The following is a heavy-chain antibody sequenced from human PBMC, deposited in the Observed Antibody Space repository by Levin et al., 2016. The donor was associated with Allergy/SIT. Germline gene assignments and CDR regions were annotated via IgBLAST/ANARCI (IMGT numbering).Heavy chain of an antibody. V-gene: IGHV4-34*01. CDR2: INHSGST. CDR3: GKASRAFSGSYFHWDY. J-gene: IGHJ4*02. CDR1: GGSFSGYY. D-gene: IGHD1-26*01. Sequence: SETLSLTCAVYGGSFSGYYWSWIRQPPGKGLEWIGEINHSGSTNYNPSLKSRVTISVDTSKNQFSLKLSSVTAADTAVYYCGKASRAFSGSYFHWDYWGQGTLVTVSS.